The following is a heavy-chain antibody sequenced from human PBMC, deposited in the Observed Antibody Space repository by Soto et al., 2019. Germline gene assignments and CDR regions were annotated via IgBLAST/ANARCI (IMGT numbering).Heavy chain of an antibody. V-gene: IGHV4-34*02. Sequence: QVQLQQWGAGLLKPSETLSLTCDVYGRSFSGYFWTWIRQPPGKGLEWIGEMNHNGDMSYNPSLKGRLTISVDTSKNQFSLKLTSVTAADTAVYFCASGSGGPRLESWGQGSLVTVSS. D-gene: IGHD2-15*01. CDR1: GRSFSGYF. CDR2: MNHNGDM. J-gene: IGHJ4*02. CDR3: ASGSGGPRLES.